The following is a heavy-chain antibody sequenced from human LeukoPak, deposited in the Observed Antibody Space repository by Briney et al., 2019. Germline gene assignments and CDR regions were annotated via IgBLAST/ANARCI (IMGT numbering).Heavy chain of an antibody. J-gene: IGHJ4*02. CDR1: GYRFTNYW. CDR3: ARHVGDY. V-gene: IGHV5-10-1*01. D-gene: IGHD3-10*01. CDR2: IDHTDSYT. Sequence: GESLKISFKASGYRFTNYWIGWVRQMPGKGLEWMGRIDHTDSYTNYSPSFQGHVTISADKSISTAYLQWSSLKASDTAMYYCARHVGDYWGQGTLVTVSS.